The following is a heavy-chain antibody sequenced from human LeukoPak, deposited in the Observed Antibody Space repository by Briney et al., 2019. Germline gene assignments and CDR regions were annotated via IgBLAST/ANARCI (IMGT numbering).Heavy chain of an antibody. CDR1: GFSLNTGGVG. CDR3: AHRVVADDALDY. J-gene: IGHJ4*02. D-gene: IGHD2-15*01. Sequence: SGPTLVNPTQPLTLTCHFSGFSLNTGGVGVGWIRQPPGKALEWLALIYWDDDKRYSPSLKSRLTITKDTSKNQVVLTMTNMDPVDTATYYCAHRVVADDALDYWGQGTLVTVSS. V-gene: IGHV2-5*02. CDR2: IYWDDDK.